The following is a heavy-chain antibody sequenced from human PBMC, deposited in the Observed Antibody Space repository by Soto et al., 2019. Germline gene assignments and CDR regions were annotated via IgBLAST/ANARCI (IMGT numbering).Heavy chain of an antibody. V-gene: IGHV3-23*01. Sequence: GGSLRLSCASSGFTFSSYAMSWVRQAPGKGLEWVSAISGSGGSTYYADSVKGRFTISRDNSKNTLYLQMNSLRAEDTAVYYCAKGSTHPTVTLFDYWGQGTLVTVSS. CDR3: AKGSTHPTVTLFDY. CDR2: ISGSGGST. J-gene: IGHJ4*02. D-gene: IGHD4-17*01. CDR1: GFTFSSYA.